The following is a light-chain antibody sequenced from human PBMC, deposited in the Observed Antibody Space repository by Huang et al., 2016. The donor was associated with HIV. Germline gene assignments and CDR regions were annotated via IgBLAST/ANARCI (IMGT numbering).Light chain of an antibody. CDR3: QQYNNWPWT. V-gene: IGKV3-15*01. CDR1: QSVSSN. J-gene: IGKJ1*01. CDR2: VAS. Sequence: EKVMTQSPATLSVSPGERATLSCRASQSVSSNLAWYQQKPGQAPSLLMYVASTRATCIPARFSVSGSGTEFTLTISSLQSEDFAVYYCQQYNNWPWTFGQGTKVEIK.